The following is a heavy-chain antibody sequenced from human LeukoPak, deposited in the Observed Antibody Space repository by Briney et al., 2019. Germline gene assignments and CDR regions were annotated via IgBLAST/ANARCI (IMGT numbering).Heavy chain of an antibody. CDR3: ARDRSYYDSSGYLVY. V-gene: IGHV1-3*01. CDR1: GYTFTSYA. Sequence: ASVKVSCKASGYTFTSYAMHWVCQAPGQRLEWMGWINAGNGNTKYSQKFQGRVTITRDTSASTAYMELSSLRSEDTAVYYCARDRSYYDSSGYLVYWGQGTLVTVSS. J-gene: IGHJ4*02. CDR2: INAGNGNT. D-gene: IGHD3-22*01.